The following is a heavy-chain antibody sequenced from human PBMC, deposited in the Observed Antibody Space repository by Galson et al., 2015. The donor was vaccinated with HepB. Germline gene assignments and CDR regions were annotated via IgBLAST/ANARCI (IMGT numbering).Heavy chain of an antibody. CDR3: ARESGTSEWGYYFDY. D-gene: IGHD1-26*01. J-gene: IGHJ4*02. V-gene: IGHV3-23*01. CDR1: GFTFSSYA. CDR2: ISGSGVIT. Sequence: SLRLSCAASGFTFSSYAMTWVRQAPGKGLEWVSAISGSGVITYYTDSVKGRFTISRDNSKNTVYLQMNSLRAEDTAVYYCARESGTSEWGYYFDYWGQGTLVTVSS.